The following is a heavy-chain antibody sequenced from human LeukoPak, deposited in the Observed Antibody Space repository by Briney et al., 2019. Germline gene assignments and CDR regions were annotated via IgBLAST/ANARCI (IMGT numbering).Heavy chain of an antibody. V-gene: IGHV3-23*01. Sequence: GGSLRLSCAASGFTFSTCAMSWVRQAPGKGLEWVSGISGTTSGTYYADSVKGRFTISRDNSKNTLYLQMNSLRAEDTAVYYCAKYPTFYSGSASSYFDYWGQGTLVTVSS. D-gene: IGHD3-10*01. CDR1: GFTFSTCA. CDR3: AKYPTFYSGSASSYFDY. CDR2: ISGTTSGT. J-gene: IGHJ4*02.